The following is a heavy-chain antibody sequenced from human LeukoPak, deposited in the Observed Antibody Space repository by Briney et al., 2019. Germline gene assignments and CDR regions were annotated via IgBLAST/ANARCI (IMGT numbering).Heavy chain of an antibody. D-gene: IGHD3-3*01. Sequence: GGSLRLSFAASGFTFSSYAMSWVRQAPGKGLEWVSAISGSGGSTYYADSVKGRFTISRDNSKNTLYLQMNSLRAEDTAVYYCALGGAYYDFWSGYYLGSDAFDIWGQGTMVTVSS. CDR2: ISGSGGST. J-gene: IGHJ3*02. CDR1: GFTFSSYA. V-gene: IGHV3-23*01. CDR3: ALGGAYYDFWSGYYLGSDAFDI.